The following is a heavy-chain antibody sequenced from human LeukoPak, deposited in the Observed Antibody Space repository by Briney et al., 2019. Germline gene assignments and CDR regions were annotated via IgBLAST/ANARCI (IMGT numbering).Heavy chain of an antibody. CDR1: GFTFSSYA. Sequence: PGGSLRLSCAASGFTFSSYAMSWVRQAPGKGLQWVSVISGSGGSTYYADSVKGRFTISRDNSKNTLYLQMNSLRAEDTAVYYCAIVDYDFWSAHDDVWGKGTTVTVSS. V-gene: IGHV3-23*01. D-gene: IGHD3-3*01. CDR3: AIVDYDFWSAHDDV. J-gene: IGHJ6*04. CDR2: ISGSGGST.